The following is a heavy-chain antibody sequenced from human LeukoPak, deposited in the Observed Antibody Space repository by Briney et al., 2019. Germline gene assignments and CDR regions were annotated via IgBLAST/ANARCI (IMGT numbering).Heavy chain of an antibody. D-gene: IGHD3-22*01. CDR1: GGSFSGYY. V-gene: IGHV4-34*01. CDR2: INHSGST. J-gene: IGHJ5*02. Sequence: SETLSLTCAVSGGSFSGYYWSWIRQSPGKGLEWIGEINHSGSTNYNPSLNSRVTISVDTSKNQFSLKLSSVTAADTAVYYCATTYYYDSSGYYLNNWFDPWGQGTLVTVSS. CDR3: ATTYYYDSSGYYLNNWFDP.